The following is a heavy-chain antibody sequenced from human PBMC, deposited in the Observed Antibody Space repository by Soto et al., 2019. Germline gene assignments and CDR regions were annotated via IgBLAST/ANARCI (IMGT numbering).Heavy chain of an antibody. Sequence: QVQLVESGGGLVKPGGSLRLSCAASGFTFSDYYMTWIRQAPGKGLDWISCISSGGSIISYADSVKGRFTISRDNAKNSLYLEMDSLRAEDTAVYYCARVTHDYGDHVDYCGQGTLVTVSS. J-gene: IGHJ4*02. D-gene: IGHD4-17*01. CDR1: GFTFSDYY. CDR3: ARVTHDYGDHVDY. V-gene: IGHV3-11*01. CDR2: ISSGGSII.